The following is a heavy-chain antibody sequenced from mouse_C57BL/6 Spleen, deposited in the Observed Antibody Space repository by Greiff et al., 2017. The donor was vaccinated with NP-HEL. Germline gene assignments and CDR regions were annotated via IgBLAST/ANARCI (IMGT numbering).Heavy chain of an antibody. J-gene: IGHJ2*01. D-gene: IGHD1-1*01. V-gene: IGHV1-64*01. CDR1: GYTFTSYW. CDR3: ARLGITTVVATGDENY. Sequence: VQLQQPGAELVKPGASVKLSCKASGYTFTSYWMHWVKQRPGQGLEWIGMIHPNSGSTNYNEKFKSKATLTVDKSSSTAYMQLSSLTSEDSAVYYCARLGITTVVATGDENYWGPGTTLTVSS. CDR2: IHPNSGST.